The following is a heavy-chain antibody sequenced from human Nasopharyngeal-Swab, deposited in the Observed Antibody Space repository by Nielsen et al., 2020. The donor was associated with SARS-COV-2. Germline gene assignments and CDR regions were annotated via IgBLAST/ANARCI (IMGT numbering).Heavy chain of an antibody. CDR1: GFTFSSYA. J-gene: IGHJ6*02. V-gene: IGHV3-23*01. Sequence: GESLKISCAASGFTFSSYATSWARQAPGKGLEWVSAISGSGGSTYYADSVKGRFTISRDNSKNTLYLQMNSLRAEDTAVYYCAKGGSAEWLAFSYYGMDVWGRGTTVTVSS. CDR2: ISGSGGST. CDR3: AKGGSAEWLAFSYYGMDV. D-gene: IGHD6-19*01.